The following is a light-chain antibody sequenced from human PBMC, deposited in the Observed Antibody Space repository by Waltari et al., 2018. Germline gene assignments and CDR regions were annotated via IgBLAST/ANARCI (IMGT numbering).Light chain of an antibody. CDR2: DAS. Sequence: ETVLTQSPATLSLSPGERATLSCRASQSVSTYLAWYQQKPGQAPRLLIFDASNMATGIPARFSGSGSGTDFTLTISSLEPEDFAMYYCQQRSSWPLTFGGGTKVEIK. CDR1: QSVSTY. V-gene: IGKV3-11*01. J-gene: IGKJ4*01. CDR3: QQRSSWPLT.